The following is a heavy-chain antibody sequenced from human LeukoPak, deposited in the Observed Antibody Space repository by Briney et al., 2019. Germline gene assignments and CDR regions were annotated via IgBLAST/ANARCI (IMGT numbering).Heavy chain of an antibody. CDR1: GFTVSSNY. CDR2: IYSGGST. J-gene: IGHJ3*02. CDR3: ARDGTYYYGSGSNDAFDI. D-gene: IGHD3-10*01. Sequence: GGSLRLSCAASGFTVSSNYMSWVRQAPGKGLEWVSVIYSGGSTYYADSVKGRFTISRDNSKNTLYLQMNSLRAEDTAVYYCARDGTYYYGSGSNDAFDIWGQGTMVTVSS. V-gene: IGHV3-53*01.